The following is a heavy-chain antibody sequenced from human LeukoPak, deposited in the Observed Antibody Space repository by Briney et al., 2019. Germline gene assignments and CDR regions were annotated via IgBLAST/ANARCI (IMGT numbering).Heavy chain of an antibody. CDR2: IYRSGST. CDR1: GGSISSYS. V-gene: IGHV4-59*04. Sequence: PSETLSLTCTVSGGSISSYSWSWIRQPPGKGLEWIGYIYRSGSTYYNPSLKSRVTMSVDRSKNQFSLKVTSVTAADTAVYYCARGASWIDFWGPGTLVTVSS. CDR3: ARGASWIDF. J-gene: IGHJ4*02. D-gene: IGHD1-1*01.